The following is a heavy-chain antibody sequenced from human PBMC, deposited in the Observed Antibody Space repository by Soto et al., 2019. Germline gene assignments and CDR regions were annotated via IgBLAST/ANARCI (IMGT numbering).Heavy chain of an antibody. D-gene: IGHD3-10*01. CDR2: SSGSGGST. J-gene: IGHJ5*02. CDR3: AREDDSDWFDP. Sequence: VVSRRLSCAAPVLTFSSSAMSWGRQAPGKGLEWASSSSGSGGSTYYADSVKGRFTISRDNSKNTLYLQMNSLRAEDTAVYYCAREDDSDWFDPWGQGTLVTVSS. V-gene: IGHV3-23*01. CDR1: VLTFSSSA.